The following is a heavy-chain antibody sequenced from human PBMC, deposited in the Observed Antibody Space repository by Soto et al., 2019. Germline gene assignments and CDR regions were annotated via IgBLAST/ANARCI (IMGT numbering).Heavy chain of an antibody. Sequence: QVQLVESGGGLVKPGGSLRLSCAASGFTFSDYYMSWIRQAPGKGLEWVSYISSSSSYTNYADSVKGRFTISRDNAENSLYLQMNSLRAEDTAVYYCARVYGDYVAGWYFDLWGRGTLVTVSS. CDR2: ISSSSSYT. V-gene: IGHV3-11*06. D-gene: IGHD4-17*01. CDR3: ARVYGDYVAGWYFDL. CDR1: GFTFSDYY. J-gene: IGHJ2*01.